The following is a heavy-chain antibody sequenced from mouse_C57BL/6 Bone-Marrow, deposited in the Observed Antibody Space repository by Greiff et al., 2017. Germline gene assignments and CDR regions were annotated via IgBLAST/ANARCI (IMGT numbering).Heavy chain of an antibody. Sequence: QVQLQQSGAELVKPGASVTLSCKASGYTFTSYWMHWVKQRPGQGLEWIGMIHPNSGSTNYNEKFKSKATLTVDKSSSTAYMQLSSLTSEDSAVYYCARWGDYEDYWGQGTTRTVSS. CDR3: ARWGDYEDY. D-gene: IGHD2-4*01. CDR1: GYTFTSYW. V-gene: IGHV1-64*01. CDR2: IHPNSGST. J-gene: IGHJ2*01.